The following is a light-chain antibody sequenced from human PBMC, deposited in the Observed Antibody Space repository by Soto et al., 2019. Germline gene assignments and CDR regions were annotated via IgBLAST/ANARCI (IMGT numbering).Light chain of an antibody. CDR3: SASAGSNTFV. CDR2: EVT. V-gene: IGLV2-8*01. Sequence: QSALAQPPSASGSPGQSVTISCTGTSSDVGDNYVSWYQQHLGKAPKLIIYEVTLRPSGVPARFSGSQSGNTASLTVSGLQADDEADYYCSASAGSNTFVFGTGTKLTVL. CDR1: SSDVGDNY. J-gene: IGLJ1*01.